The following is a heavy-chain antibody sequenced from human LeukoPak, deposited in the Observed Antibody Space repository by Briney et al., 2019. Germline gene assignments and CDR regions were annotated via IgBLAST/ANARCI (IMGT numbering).Heavy chain of an antibody. CDR2: INGGGGGGT. CDR3: AASLPNIVVVPAAKGPFGS. J-gene: IGHJ5*02. V-gene: IGHV3-23*01. D-gene: IGHD2-2*01. CDR1: GFSFGNYW. Sequence: GGSLRLSCAASGFSFGNYWMAWVRQAPGKGLEWVSGINGGGGGGTFHADSVRGRFTISRDNSKNTLYLQMSSLRAEDTAVYYCAASLPNIVVVPAAKGPFGSWGQGTLSPSPQ.